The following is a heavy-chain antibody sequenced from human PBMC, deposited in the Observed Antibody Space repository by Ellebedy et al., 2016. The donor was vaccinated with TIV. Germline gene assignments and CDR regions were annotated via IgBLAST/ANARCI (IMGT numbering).Heavy chain of an antibody. CDR1: GFTFSSYG. J-gene: IGHJ5*02. CDR3: AKERRSSGSNWFDP. D-gene: IGHD6-19*01. Sequence: GGSLRLSXAASGFTFSSYGMHWVRQAPGKGLEWVAVISYDGSNKYYADSVKGRFTISRDNSKNTLYLQMNSLRAEDTAVYYCAKERRSSGSNWFDPWGQGTLVTVSS. V-gene: IGHV3-30*18. CDR2: ISYDGSNK.